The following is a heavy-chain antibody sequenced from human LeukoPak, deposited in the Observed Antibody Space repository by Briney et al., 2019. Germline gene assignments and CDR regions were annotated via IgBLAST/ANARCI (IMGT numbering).Heavy chain of an antibody. CDR1: GYSISSGYY. D-gene: IGHD5-12*01. Sequence: SETLSLTCAVSGYSISSGYYWDWIRRPPGKGLEWIGSIYLSGSTFYNPSLRSRVTISIDTSKNHFSLKLSSLTAADTAVYYCAREAGYDHYYFDYWGQGTLVTVSS. J-gene: IGHJ4*02. CDR2: IYLSGST. V-gene: IGHV4-38-2*02. CDR3: AREAGYDHYYFDY.